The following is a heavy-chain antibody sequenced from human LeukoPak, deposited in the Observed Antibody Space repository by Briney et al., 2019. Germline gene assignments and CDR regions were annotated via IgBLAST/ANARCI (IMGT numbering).Heavy chain of an antibody. V-gene: IGHV4-61*02. CDR3: ARRLALRGVIVLDY. J-gene: IGHJ4*02. CDR2: IYTGGST. D-gene: IGHD3-10*01. Sequence: PSQTLSLTCTVSGGSISSGSYYWSWIRQPAGKGLEWIGRIYTGGSTNYNPSLKSRVTISVDTSKNQFSLKLSSVTAADTAVYYCARRLALRGVIVLDYWGQGTLVTVSS. CDR1: GGSISSGSYY.